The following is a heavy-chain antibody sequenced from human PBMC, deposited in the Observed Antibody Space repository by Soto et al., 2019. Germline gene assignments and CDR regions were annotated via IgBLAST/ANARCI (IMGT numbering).Heavy chain of an antibody. CDR3: TTDAAMVRGVISFLAGG. CDR1: GFPFSNAW. J-gene: IGHJ4*02. CDR2: IKSKTDGGTT. V-gene: IGHV3-15*01. Sequence: RLSCAASGFPFSNAWMSWVRQAPGKGLEGVCRIKSKTDGGTTDYAAPVKGRFTISRDDSKNTLYLQMNSLKTEDTAVYYCTTDAAMVRGVISFLAGGWGQAILVTAYS. D-gene: IGHD3-10*01.